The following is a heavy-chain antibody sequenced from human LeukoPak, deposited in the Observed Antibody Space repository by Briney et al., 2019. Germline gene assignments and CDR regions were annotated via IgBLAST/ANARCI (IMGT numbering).Heavy chain of an antibody. V-gene: IGHV3-21*01. D-gene: IGHD3-22*01. Sequence: PGGSLRLSCAASGFTFSRYSMNWVRQAPGKGLEWVSSMSSSSGLIYYGDPVKGRFTVSRDNAKRSLYLQMNSLRADDTAVYYCAREFDSSASGAGYWGQGTLVTVSS. CDR2: MSSSSGLI. CDR3: AREFDSSASGAGY. J-gene: IGHJ4*02. CDR1: GFTFSRYS.